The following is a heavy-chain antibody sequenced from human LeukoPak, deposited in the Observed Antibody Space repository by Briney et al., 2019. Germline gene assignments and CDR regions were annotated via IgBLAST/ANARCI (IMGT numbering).Heavy chain of an antibody. CDR2: INPNSGGT. Sequence: ASVKVSCKASGYTFTGYYMHWVRQAPGQGLEWMGWINPNSGGTNYAQKFQGRVTMTRDTSISTAYMELSRLRSDDTAVYYCARDPQLLWFGEPRLIDYWGQGTLVTVSS. CDR1: GYTFTGYY. J-gene: IGHJ4*02. V-gene: IGHV1-2*02. D-gene: IGHD3-10*01. CDR3: ARDPQLLWFGEPRLIDY.